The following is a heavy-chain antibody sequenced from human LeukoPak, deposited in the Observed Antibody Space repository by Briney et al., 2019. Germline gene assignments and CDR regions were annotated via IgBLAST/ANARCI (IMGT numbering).Heavy chain of an antibody. J-gene: IGHJ4*02. CDR2: IKQDGSEK. D-gene: IGHD4-17*01. V-gene: IGHV3-7*01. CDR1: GFTFSSYW. CDR3: ARDRTARLRSSREGDY. Sequence: GGSLRLSCAASGFTFSSYWMSWVRQALGKGLEWVANIKQDGSEKYYVDSVKGRFTISRDNAKNSLYMQMNSLMAEDTAVYYGARDRTARLRSSREGDYWGQGTLVTVSS.